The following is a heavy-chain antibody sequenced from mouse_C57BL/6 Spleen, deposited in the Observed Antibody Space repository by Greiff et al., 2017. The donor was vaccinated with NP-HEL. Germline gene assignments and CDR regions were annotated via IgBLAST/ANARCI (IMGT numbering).Heavy chain of an antibody. V-gene: IGHV5-4*01. D-gene: IGHD2-10*02. CDR3: ACVPLVLRDWYFDV. Sequence: EVQGVESGGGLVKPGGSLKLSCAASGFTFSSYAMSWVRQTPEKRLEWVATISDGGSYTDYPDNVKGRFTISRDNAKNNLYRQMSHLKSVYTAMYYCACVPLVLRDWYFDVWGTGTTVTVSS. CDR1: GFTFSSYA. CDR2: ISDGGSYT. J-gene: IGHJ1*03.